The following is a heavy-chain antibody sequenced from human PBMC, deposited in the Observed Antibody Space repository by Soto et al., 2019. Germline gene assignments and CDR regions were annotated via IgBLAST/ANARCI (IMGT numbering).Heavy chain of an antibody. D-gene: IGHD3-16*02. CDR1: GGSISSSIYY. V-gene: IGHV4-39*01. J-gene: IGHJ5*02. Sequence: PSETLSLTCTVSGGSISSSIYYWGWIRQPPGKGLEWIGGIYYSGSTYYNPSLKSRVTISVDTSKNQFSLKLSSVTAADTAVYYCARRGTMITFGGVIVKHPFDPWGQGTLVTVSS. CDR2: IYYSGST. CDR3: ARRGTMITFGGVIVKHPFDP.